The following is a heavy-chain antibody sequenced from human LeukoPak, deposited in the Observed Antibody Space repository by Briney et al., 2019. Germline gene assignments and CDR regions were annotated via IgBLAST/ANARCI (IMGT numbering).Heavy chain of an antibody. V-gene: IGHV4-61*01. CDR3: AGGSPGSGYPFDY. CDR2: IYNSGST. D-gene: IGHD3-22*01. Sequence: SETLSLTCTVSGGSISSGSYYWGWIRQPPGKGLEWIGYIYNSGSTTYNSSLKRRVTISVDTSKDELSLKLSSVTAADTAVYYCAGGSPGSGYPFDYWGQGTLVTVSS. CDR1: GGSISSGSYY. J-gene: IGHJ4*02.